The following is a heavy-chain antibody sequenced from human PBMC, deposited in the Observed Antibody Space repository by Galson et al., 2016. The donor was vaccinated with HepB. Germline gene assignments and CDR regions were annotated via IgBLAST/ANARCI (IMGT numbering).Heavy chain of an antibody. CDR1: GGSVTSTSYY. CDR3: ARRSGGSGNFYFDY. J-gene: IGHJ4*02. V-gene: IGHV4-39*01. D-gene: IGHD3-10*01. Sequence: SETLSLTCTVSGGSVTSTSYYWAWIRRPPRKGLEWIGSLYYTGTTYYNPSLKSRVTISVDTSKNQFSLKLTSVTAADTAVYYCARRSGGSGNFYFDYWGQGTLVTVSS. CDR2: LYYTGTT.